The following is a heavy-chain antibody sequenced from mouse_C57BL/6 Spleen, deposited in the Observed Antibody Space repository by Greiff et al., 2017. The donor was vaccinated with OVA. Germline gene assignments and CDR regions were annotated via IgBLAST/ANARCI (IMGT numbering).Heavy chain of an antibody. D-gene: IGHD2-12*01. V-gene: IGHV5-9-1*02. Sequence: DVMLVESGEGLVKPGGSLKLSCAASGFTFSSYAMSWVRQTPEKRLEWVAYISSGGDYIYYADTVKGRFTISRDNARNTLYLQMSSLKSEDTAMYYCTRDNYDADYAMDYWGQGTSVTVSS. J-gene: IGHJ4*01. CDR1: GFTFSSYA. CDR3: TRDNYDADYAMDY. CDR2: ISSGGDYI.